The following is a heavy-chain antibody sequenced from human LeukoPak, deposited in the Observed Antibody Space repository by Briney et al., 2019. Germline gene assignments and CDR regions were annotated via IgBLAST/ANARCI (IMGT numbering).Heavy chain of an antibody. Sequence: SETLSLTCAVYGGSFSGYYWSWIRQPPGKGLEWIGEINHSGSTNYNPSLKSRVTISVDTSKNQFSLKLSSVTAADTAVYYCARVGTYYDFWSGYFTANWFDPWGQGTLVTVSS. CDR3: ARVGTYYDFWSGYFTANWFDP. CDR2: INHSGST. J-gene: IGHJ5*02. V-gene: IGHV4-34*01. D-gene: IGHD3-3*01. CDR1: GGSFSGYY.